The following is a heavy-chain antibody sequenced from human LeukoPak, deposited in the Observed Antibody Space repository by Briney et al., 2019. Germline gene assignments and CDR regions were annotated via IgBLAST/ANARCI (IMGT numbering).Heavy chain of an antibody. CDR3: ARFPCSSTSCYGYYYYYYMDV. V-gene: IGHV3-11*04. D-gene: IGHD2-2*01. CDR1: GFTFSDYY. Sequence: GGSLRLSCAASGFTFSDYYMSWIRQAPGKGLEWVSYISSSGSTIYYADSVKGRFTISRDNAKNSLYLQMNSLRAEDTAVYYCARFPCSSTSCYGYYYYYYMDVWGKGTTATVSS. CDR2: ISSSGSTI. J-gene: IGHJ6*03.